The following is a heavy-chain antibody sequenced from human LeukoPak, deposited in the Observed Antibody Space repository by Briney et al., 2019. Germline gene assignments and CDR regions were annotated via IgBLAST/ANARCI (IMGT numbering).Heavy chain of an antibody. CDR2: IWKDGRAK. CDR1: GFTFSTYW. J-gene: IGHJ4*02. D-gene: IGHD3-9*01. V-gene: IGHV3-7*04. CDR3: ARAHTGRDLRYCEWLF. Sequence: GGSLRLSCAASGFTFSTYWMSWVRQAPGKGLEWVANIWKDGRAKYYVDAERGLFTFSRDNAKNSLDLQMNTLRAEDTAVYYCARAHTGRDLRYCEWLFWGQGTLVTVSS.